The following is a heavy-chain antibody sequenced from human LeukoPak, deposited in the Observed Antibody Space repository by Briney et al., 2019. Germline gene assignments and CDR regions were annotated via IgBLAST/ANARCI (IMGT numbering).Heavy chain of an antibody. CDR1: GFTFSSDG. D-gene: IGHD3-10*01. CDR3: AKAGLLWFGEHFDY. CDR2: ISYDGSNK. J-gene: IGHJ4*02. Sequence: GRSLRLSCAASGFTFSSDGMHWVRQAPGKGLEWVAVISYDGSNKYYADSVKGRFTISRDNSKNTLYLQMNSLRAEDTAVYYCAKAGLLWFGEHFDYWGQGTLVTVSS. V-gene: IGHV3-30*18.